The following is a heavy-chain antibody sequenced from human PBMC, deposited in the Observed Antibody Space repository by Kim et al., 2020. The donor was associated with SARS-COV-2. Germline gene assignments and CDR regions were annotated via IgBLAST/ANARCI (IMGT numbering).Heavy chain of an antibody. V-gene: IGHV4-34*01. J-gene: IGHJ4*02. CDR1: GGSFSGYY. CDR3: ARAGYCSSTSCLDY. Sequence: SETLSLTCAVYGGSFSGYYWSWIRQPPGKGLEWIGEINHSGSTNYNPSLKSRVTISVDTSKNQFSLKLSSVTAADTAVYYCARAGYCSSTSCLDYWGQGTLVTVSS. CDR2: INHSGST. D-gene: IGHD2-2*03.